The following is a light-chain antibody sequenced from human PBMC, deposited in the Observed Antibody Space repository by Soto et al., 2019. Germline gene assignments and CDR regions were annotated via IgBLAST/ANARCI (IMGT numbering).Light chain of an antibody. Sequence: QPVLTQSSSASASLGSSVKLTCTLSSGHSSYIIAWHQQQPGKAPRYLMKLEDSGNYNKGSGVPDRFSGSSSGADRYLTISNLQFEDEADYYCETWDSNTRVFGGGTQLTVL. J-gene: IGLJ3*02. CDR1: SGHSSYI. CDR3: ETWDSNTRV. V-gene: IGLV4-60*02. CDR2: LEDSGNY.